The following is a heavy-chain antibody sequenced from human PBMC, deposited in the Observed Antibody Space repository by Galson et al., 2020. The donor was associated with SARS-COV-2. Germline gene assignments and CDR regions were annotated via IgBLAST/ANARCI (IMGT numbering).Heavy chain of an antibody. J-gene: IGHJ2*01. CDR3: ARRGGTVTTQHFDR. CDR2: IYYSGTT. V-gene: IGHV4-39*01. CDR1: GGSISTTSYF. Sequence: SETLSLTCTVSGGSISTTSYFWGWIRQPPGKGLEWIGTIYYSGTTYYNPSLRSRVTISVDTSRNQFSLKLNSVTAADTAVYYGARRGGTVTTQHFDRWGRGTLVTVSS. D-gene: IGHD4-17*01.